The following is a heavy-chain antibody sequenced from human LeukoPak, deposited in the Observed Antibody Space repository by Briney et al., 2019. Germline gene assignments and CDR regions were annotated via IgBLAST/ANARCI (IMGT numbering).Heavy chain of an antibody. Sequence: GGSLRLSCAASGFTFSSYSMNWVRQAPGKGLEWVSSISSSSSYIYYADSVKGRFTISRDNAKNSLYLQVNSLRAEDTAVYYCARALSGSFSFDIWGQGTMVTVSS. D-gene: IGHD1-26*01. V-gene: IGHV3-21*01. CDR2: ISSSSSYI. CDR3: ARALSGSFSFDI. J-gene: IGHJ3*02. CDR1: GFTFSSYS.